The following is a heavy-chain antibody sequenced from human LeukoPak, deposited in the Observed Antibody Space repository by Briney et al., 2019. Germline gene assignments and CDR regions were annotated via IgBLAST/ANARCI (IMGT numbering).Heavy chain of an antibody. Sequence: GGSLRLSCAASGFTFSSYAMHWVRQAPGKGLEWVANIKQDGREKFYVDSVQGRFTISRDNAKNSLYLQMNSLRAEDTAVYYCARDRNLGYCSSTSCYAPYFDYWGQGTLVTVSS. V-gene: IGHV3-7*01. CDR1: GFTFSSYA. D-gene: IGHD2-2*01. CDR3: ARDRNLGYCSSTSCYAPYFDY. CDR2: IKQDGREK. J-gene: IGHJ4*02.